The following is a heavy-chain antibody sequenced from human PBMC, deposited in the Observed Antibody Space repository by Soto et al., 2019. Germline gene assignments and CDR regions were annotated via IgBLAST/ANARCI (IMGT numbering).Heavy chain of an antibody. D-gene: IGHD3-10*01. CDR2: IYYSGST. CDR1: GGSISSSSYY. V-gene: IGHV4-39*01. J-gene: IGHJ6*02. CDR3: ARHGGYGSGSYDYYGMDV. Sequence: PSETLSLTCTVSGGSISSSSYYWGWTRQPPGKGLEWIGSIYYSGSTYYNPSLKSRVTISVDTSKNQFSLKLSSVTAADTAVYYCARHGGYGSGSYDYYGMDVWGQGTTVTVSS.